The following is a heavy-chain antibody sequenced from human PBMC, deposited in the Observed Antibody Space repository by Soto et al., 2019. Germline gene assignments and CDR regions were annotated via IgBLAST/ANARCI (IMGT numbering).Heavy chain of an antibody. J-gene: IGHJ4*02. CDR3: AKLSSGYSGYNDY. D-gene: IGHD5-12*01. Sequence: PGGSLRLSCAASGFTFSSYGMHWVRQAPGKGLEWVAVISYDGSNKYYADSVKGRFTISRDNSKNTLYLQMNSLRAEDTAVYYCAKLSSGYSGYNDYWGQGTLVTVSS. V-gene: IGHV3-30*18. CDR1: GFTFSSYG. CDR2: ISYDGSNK.